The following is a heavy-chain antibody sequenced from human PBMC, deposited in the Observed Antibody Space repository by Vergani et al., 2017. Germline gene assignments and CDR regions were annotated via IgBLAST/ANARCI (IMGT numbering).Heavy chain of an antibody. D-gene: IGHD2-21*02. J-gene: IGHJ4*02. CDR1: GDSVSSNSAA. Sequence: QVQLPQSGPGLVKPSQTLSLTCAISGDSVSSNSAAWNWIRQSPSRGLEWLGRTYYRSKWYNDYAVSVKRRITINPDTSKNQFYLQLNSVTPEDTAVYDCARVIVVVTATPDEYFDYWGQGTLVTVSS. V-gene: IGHV6-1*01. CDR2: TYYRSKWYN. CDR3: ARVIVVVTATPDEYFDY.